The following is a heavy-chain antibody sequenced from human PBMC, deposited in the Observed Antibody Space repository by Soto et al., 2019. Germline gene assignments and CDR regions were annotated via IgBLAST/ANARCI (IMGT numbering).Heavy chain of an antibody. CDR2: VDPEDAET. J-gene: IGHJ5*02. CDR1: GYTFTDYH. Sequence: EVQLVQSGAEVKKPGATVKISCKASGYTFTDYHIHWVQQAPGKGLEWMGLVDPEDAETIYAERFLGRGTITADTSKDTTYMELSSLRSEDTAVYYGAKEFLVRTGYFDPWGQGTLVTVSS. CDR3: AKEFLVRTGYFDP. V-gene: IGHV1-69-2*01. D-gene: IGHD5-18*01.